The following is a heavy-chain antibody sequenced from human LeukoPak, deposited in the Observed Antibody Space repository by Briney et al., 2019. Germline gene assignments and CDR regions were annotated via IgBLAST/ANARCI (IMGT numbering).Heavy chain of an antibody. J-gene: IGHJ6*04. CDR1: RFTFSSYS. D-gene: IGHD2-15*01. Sequence: PGGSLRLSCAASRFTFSSYSMNWVRQAPGKGLEWVSSISSSSSYIYYADSVKGRFTISRDNAKNSLYLQMNSLRAEDTAVYYCATLPPAGMDVWGKGTTVTVSS. CDR2: ISSSSSYI. V-gene: IGHV3-21*01. CDR3: ATLPPAGMDV.